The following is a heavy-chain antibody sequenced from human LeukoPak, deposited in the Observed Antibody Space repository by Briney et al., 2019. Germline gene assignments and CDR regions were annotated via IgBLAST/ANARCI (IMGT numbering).Heavy chain of an antibody. Sequence: SETLSLTCTVSGGSISSSSYYWGWIRQPPGKGLEWIGSIYYSGSTYYNPSLKSRVTISVDTSKNQFSLKLSSVTAAGTAVYYCASSWFGMTTVTTFDYWGQGTLVTVSS. CDR2: IYYSGST. CDR1: GGSISSSSYY. V-gene: IGHV4-39*01. D-gene: IGHD4-17*01. J-gene: IGHJ4*02. CDR3: ASSWFGMTTVTTFDY.